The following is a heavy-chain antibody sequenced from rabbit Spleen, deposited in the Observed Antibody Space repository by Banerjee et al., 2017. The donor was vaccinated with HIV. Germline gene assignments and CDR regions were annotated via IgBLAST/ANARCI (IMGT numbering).Heavy chain of an antibody. J-gene: IGHJ4*01. CDR3: ARRVPYSTYFNL. CDR1: GIDFSSKYY. V-gene: IGHV1S40*01. CDR2: IYVADGST. D-gene: IGHD6-1*01. Sequence: QSLEEYGGDLVKPGASLTLTCKASGIDFSSKYYMCWVRQAPEKGLELVACIYVADGSTDYASWSKGRFTFAKISSTTVTLQMTSLTAADTATYFSARRVPYSTYFNLWGPGTLVTVS.